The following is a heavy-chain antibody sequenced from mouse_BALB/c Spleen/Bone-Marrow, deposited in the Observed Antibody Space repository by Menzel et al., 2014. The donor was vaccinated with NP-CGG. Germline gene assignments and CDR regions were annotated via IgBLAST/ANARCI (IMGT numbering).Heavy chain of an antibody. CDR2: IDPSDSET. V-gene: IGHV1-61*01. CDR1: GYTFTSYW. J-gene: IGHJ2*01. Sequence: VQLQQSGAELVRPGTPVKLSCKASGYTFTSYWMNWVKQRPGRGLEWIGRIDPSDSETHYNQKFKDKATLTVDKSSSTAYIQLSSLTSEDSAVYYCARWGAYFDYWGQGPTLTVSS. CDR3: ARWGAYFDY.